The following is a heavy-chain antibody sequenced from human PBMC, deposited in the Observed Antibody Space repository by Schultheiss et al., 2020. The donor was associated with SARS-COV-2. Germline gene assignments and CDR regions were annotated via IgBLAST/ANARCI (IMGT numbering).Heavy chain of an antibody. CDR2: IYYSGST. J-gene: IGHJ4*02. CDR1: GGSISSYY. D-gene: IGHD4-11*01. V-gene: IGHV4-59*12. Sequence: SETLSLTCTVSGGSISSYYWSWIRQPPGKGLEWIGSIYYSGSTYYNPSLKSRVTISVDTSKNQFSLKLSSVTAADTAVYYCAREDYSNSYWGQGTLVTVSS. CDR3: AREDYSNSY.